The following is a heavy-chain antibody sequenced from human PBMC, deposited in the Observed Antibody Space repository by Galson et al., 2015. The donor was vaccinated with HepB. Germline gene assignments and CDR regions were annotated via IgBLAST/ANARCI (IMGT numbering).Heavy chain of an antibody. V-gene: IGHV3-21*01. D-gene: IGHD6-13*01. CDR3: ARDRPPRIAAAGTGGMDV. Sequence: SLRLSCAASGFTFSSYSMNWVRQAPGKGLEWVSSISSSSYIYYADSVEGRFTISRDNAKNSLYLQMNSLRAEDTAVYYCARDRPPRIAAAGTGGMDVWGQGTTVTVSS. J-gene: IGHJ6*02. CDR1: GFTFSSYS. CDR2: ISSSSYI.